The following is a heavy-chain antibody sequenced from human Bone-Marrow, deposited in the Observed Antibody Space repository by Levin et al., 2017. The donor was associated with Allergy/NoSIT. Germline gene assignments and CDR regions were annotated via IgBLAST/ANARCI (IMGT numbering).Heavy chain of an antibody. CDR1: GLSIANSGYS. CDR2: MYLNGRT. V-gene: IGHV4-30-2*01. D-gene: IGHD7-27*01. Sequence: LRLSYAVSGLSIANSGYSWAWIRQPVGKGLEWIGYMYLNGRTYYNPSLQSRVTVSVDDSRNQFSLNMTSVTAADTAVYYCAGESGVNRVFDHWGQGALVTVSS. J-gene: IGHJ4*02. CDR3: AGESGVNRVFDH.